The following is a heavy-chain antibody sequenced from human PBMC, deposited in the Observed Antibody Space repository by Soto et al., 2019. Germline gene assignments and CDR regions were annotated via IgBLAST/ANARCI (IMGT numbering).Heavy chain of an antibody. V-gene: IGHV3-9*01. J-gene: IGHJ4*02. CDR3: AHLNTRGYYFDY. Sequence: HPGGSLRLSCAASGFTFDDYAMHWVRQAPGKGLEWISGTSWNSGSRGYADSVKGRFTISRDNGKNSLYLQMNSLRAEDTALYYCAHLNTRGYYFDYWGQGALVTVSS. CDR2: TSWNSGSR. CDR1: GFTFDDYA.